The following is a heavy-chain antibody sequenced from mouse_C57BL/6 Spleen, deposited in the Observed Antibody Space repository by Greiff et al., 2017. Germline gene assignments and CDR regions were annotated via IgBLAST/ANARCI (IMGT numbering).Heavy chain of an antibody. V-gene: IGHV1-62-2*01. CDR1: GYTFTEYT. D-gene: IGHD1-1*01. CDR3: ARHEDRWGGRGYFDY. Sequence: QVQLQQPGAELVKPGASVKLSCKASGYTFTEYTIHWVKQRSGQGLEWIGWFYPGSGSIKYNEKFKDKATLTADKSSSTVDMVLSRLTSEDSAVYFCARHEDRWGGRGYFDYWGQGTTLTVSS. CDR2: FYPGSGSI. J-gene: IGHJ2*01.